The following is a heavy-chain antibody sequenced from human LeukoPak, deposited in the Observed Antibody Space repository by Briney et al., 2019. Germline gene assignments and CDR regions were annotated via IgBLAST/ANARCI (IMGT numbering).Heavy chain of an antibody. CDR3: ARFKRTYYYDSSGFTSTYYFDY. CDR2: ISSSSSTI. J-gene: IGHJ4*02. V-gene: IGHV3-48*01. Sequence: PGGSLRLSCAASGFSFSDYQMNWVRQAPGKGLEWVSYISSSSSTIYYADSVKGRFTISRDNAKNSLYLQMNSLRAEDTAVYYCARFKRTYYYDSSGFTSTYYFDYWGQGTLVTVSS. D-gene: IGHD3-22*01. CDR1: GFSFSDYQ.